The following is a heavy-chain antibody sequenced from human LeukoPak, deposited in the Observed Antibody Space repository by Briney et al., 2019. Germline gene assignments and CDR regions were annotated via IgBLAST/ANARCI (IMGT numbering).Heavy chain of an antibody. CDR3: ASDLPTGFGSTAY. J-gene: IGHJ4*02. D-gene: IGHD1-14*01. CDR2: ISPSGTDT. CDR1: GNTFTNNY. V-gene: IGHV1-46*01. Sequence: GASVKVSCKASGNTFTNNYMHWVRQAPGQGLEWMGLISPSGTDTVYAQRFQGRVTMTRDTSTSTVYMEVSSLRSDDTAVYYCASDLPTGFGSTAYWGQGTLVTVSS.